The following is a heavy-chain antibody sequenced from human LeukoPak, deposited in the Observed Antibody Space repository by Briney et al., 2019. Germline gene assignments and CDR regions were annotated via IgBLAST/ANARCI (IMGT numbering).Heavy chain of an antibody. J-gene: IGHJ4*02. CDR2: LYSDNT. CDR3: ARRAGAYSHPYDY. Sequence: GGSLRLPRTVSVLTLRSKSMRWVRQAPGKGLEGVSFLYSDNTHYSDTVQGRFTISRDNSKNTLYLQMNSLRAEDTAVYYCARRAGAYSHPYDYWGQGTLVTVSS. CDR1: VLTLRSKS. V-gene: IGHV3-53*01. D-gene: IGHD4/OR15-4a*01.